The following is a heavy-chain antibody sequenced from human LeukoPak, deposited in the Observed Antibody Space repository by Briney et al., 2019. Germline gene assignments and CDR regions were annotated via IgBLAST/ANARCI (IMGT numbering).Heavy chain of an antibody. CDR2: INPSGGST. J-gene: IGHJ6*02. V-gene: IGHV1-46*01. Sequence: ASVKVSCKASGYTFTSYYMHWVRQAPGQGLEWMGIINPSGGSTSYAQKFQGRVTMTRDTSTSTVYMELSSLRSEDTAVYYCARDNVLRYFDWLPPYYYYGMDVWGQGTTVTVSS. D-gene: IGHD3-9*01. CDR3: ARDNVLRYFDWLPPYYYYGMDV. CDR1: GYTFTSYY.